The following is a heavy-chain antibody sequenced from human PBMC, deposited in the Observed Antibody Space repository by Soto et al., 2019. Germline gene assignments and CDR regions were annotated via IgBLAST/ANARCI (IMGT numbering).Heavy chain of an antibody. CDR1: GGTFSSYA. CDR2: IIPICGTA. CDR3: ASHSGSSPEGRYYYGMDV. V-gene: IGHV1-69*12. J-gene: IGHJ6*02. Sequence: QVQLVQSGAEVKKPGSSVKVSCKASGGTFSSYAISWVRQAPGQGLEWMGGIIPICGTADYAQKFQGRVTITADESTSTAYMELSSLRSVDTAVYYCASHSGSSPEGRYYYGMDVWGQGTTVTVSS. D-gene: IGHD1-26*01.